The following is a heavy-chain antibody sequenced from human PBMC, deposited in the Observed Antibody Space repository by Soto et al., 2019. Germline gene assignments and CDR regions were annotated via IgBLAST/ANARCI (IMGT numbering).Heavy chain of an antibody. CDR1: GFSLTTSGVG. V-gene: IGHV2-5*02. Sequence: ITLNESGPTQVKPRQTLTLTCPFSGFSLTTSGVGVGWIRQSPGKAPEWLALIYWDDDKRYSPSLKSRLTITKDTSKNQVVLTMADLDPADTATYYCAHRVLRTVFGVVTTTAIYFDFWGQGTPVAVSS. CDR3: AHRVLRTVFGVVTTTAIYFDF. J-gene: IGHJ4*02. CDR2: IYWDDDK. D-gene: IGHD3-3*01.